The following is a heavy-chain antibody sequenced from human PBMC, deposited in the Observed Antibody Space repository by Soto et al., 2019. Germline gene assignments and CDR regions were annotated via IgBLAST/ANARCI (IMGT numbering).Heavy chain of an antibody. D-gene: IGHD2-2*02. J-gene: IGHJ4*02. CDR1: GFTFSSYG. CDR2: ISYDGSNK. V-gene: IGHV3-30*18. Sequence: QVQLVESGGGVVQPGRSLRLSCAASGFTFSSYGMHWVRQAPGKGLEWVAVISYDGSNKYYADSVKGRFTISRDNSKNTLYLQMNSLRAEDTAVYYCAKEGSDIVVVPAARPPFDYWGQGTLVTVSP. CDR3: AKEGSDIVVVPAARPPFDY.